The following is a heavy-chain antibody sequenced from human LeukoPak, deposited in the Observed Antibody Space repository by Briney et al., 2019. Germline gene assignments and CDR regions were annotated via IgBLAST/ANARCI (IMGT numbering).Heavy chain of an antibody. Sequence: KPGGSLRLSCAASGFTFSNYKMNWVRQAPGRGLEWVSSISSTSTYIYYTDSVKGRFTISRDNSKNTLYLQMNSLRAEDTAVYYCARERNLMSRAFDIWGQGTMVTVSS. CDR1: GFTFSNYK. V-gene: IGHV3-21*01. J-gene: IGHJ3*02. D-gene: IGHD5/OR15-5a*01. CDR2: ISSTSTYI. CDR3: ARERNLMSRAFDI.